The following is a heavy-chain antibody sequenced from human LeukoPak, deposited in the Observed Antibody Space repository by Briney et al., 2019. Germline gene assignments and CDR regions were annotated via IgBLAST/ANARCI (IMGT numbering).Heavy chain of an antibody. CDR1: GGSLSGYY. J-gene: IGHJ4*02. CDR2: INHSGIT. CDR3: ARGRPDDCSSTSCQTQNDY. D-gene: IGHD2-2*01. V-gene: IGHV4-34*01. Sequence: SETLSLTCAVYGGSLSGYYWNWIRQPPGKGLEWIGEINHSGITNHNPSLKSRVTISVDTSKNQFSLKLSSVTAADTAVYYCARGRPDDCSSTSCQTQNDYWGQGTLVTVSS.